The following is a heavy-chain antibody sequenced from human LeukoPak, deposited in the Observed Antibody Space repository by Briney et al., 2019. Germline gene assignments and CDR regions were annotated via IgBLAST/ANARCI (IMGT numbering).Heavy chain of an antibody. CDR3: ARDQSLGQWLVRDWFDP. J-gene: IGHJ5*02. CDR1: GDSVSSNSAA. CDR2: TYYRSKWYN. Sequence: SQTLSLTCAISGDSVSSNSAAWNWIRQSPSRGLEWLGRTYYRSKWYNDYAVSVKSRITINPDTSKNQFSLQLSSVTAADTAVYYCARDQSLGQWLVRDWFDPWGQGTLVTVSS. D-gene: IGHD6-19*01. V-gene: IGHV6-1*01.